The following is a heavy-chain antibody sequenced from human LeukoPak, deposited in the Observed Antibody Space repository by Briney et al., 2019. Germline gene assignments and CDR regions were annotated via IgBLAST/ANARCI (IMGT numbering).Heavy chain of an antibody. Sequence: ASVKVSCKASGYTFTGYYMHWVRQAPGQGLEWMGWINPNSGGTNYAQKFQGRVTMTRDTSISTAYMELSRLRSDDTAVYCCARGKWLLWFGEFTRYYFDYWGQGTLVTVSS. CDR1: GYTFTGYY. D-gene: IGHD3-10*01. V-gene: IGHV1-2*02. CDR3: ARGKWLLWFGEFTRYYFDY. CDR2: INPNSGGT. J-gene: IGHJ4*02.